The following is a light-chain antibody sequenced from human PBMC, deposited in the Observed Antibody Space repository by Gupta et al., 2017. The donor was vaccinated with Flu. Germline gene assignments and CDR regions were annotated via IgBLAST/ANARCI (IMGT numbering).Light chain of an antibody. V-gene: IGLV1-40*01. J-gene: IGLJ1*01. CDR3: QSYDSSLSGYV. Sequence: SSNIGAGFDVHWYQQLPGTAPKLLIYANTNRPSGVPDRNSGSKSGTSASLAITGLQAEDEADYYCQSYDSSLSGYVFGTGTKVTVL. CDR1: SSNIGAGFD. CDR2: ANT.